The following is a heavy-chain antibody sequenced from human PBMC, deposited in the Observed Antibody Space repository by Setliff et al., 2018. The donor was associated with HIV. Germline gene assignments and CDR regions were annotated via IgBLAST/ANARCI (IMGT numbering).Heavy chain of an antibody. CDR2: INTETGNP. CDR1: GYTLTTYG. D-gene: IGHD1-26*01. Sequence: ASVKVSCKASGYTLTTYGISWVRQAPGQGPEWMGWINTETGNPMYSQGFTGRFVFSLDTSVSTAYLQINSLKAEDTAMYYCSRVGSYWSTFDYWGQGALFTVSS. J-gene: IGHJ4*02. V-gene: IGHV7-4-1*02. CDR3: SRVGSYWSTFDY.